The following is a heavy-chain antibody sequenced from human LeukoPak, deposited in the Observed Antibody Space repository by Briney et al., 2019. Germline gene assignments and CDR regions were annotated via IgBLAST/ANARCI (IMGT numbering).Heavy chain of an antibody. J-gene: IGHJ6*02. CDR1: GYTFTGYY. Sequence: ASVKVSCKASGYTFTGYYMHWVRQAPGQGLEWMGWINPNSGGTNYAQKFQGRVTITADKSTSTAYMELSSLRSEDTAVYYCAGPRGMDVWGQGTTVTVSS. CDR3: AGPRGMDV. CDR2: INPNSGGT. V-gene: IGHV1-2*02.